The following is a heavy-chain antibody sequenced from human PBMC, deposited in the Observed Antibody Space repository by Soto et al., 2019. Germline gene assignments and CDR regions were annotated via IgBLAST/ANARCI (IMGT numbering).Heavy chain of an antibody. Sequence: ASVKVSCKASGYTFSGYYIHWLRQAPGQGLEWMGWINPNSGGTNYAQKFQGRVTVTRDTPTSTAYMELSRLTSDDTAVYYCARSLTEGYCTITGCYTRPLYGMDVWGQGTTVNV. V-gene: IGHV1-2*02. CDR1: GYTFSGYY. J-gene: IGHJ6*02. D-gene: IGHD2-2*02. CDR2: INPNSGGT. CDR3: ARSLTEGYCTITGCYTRPLYGMDV.